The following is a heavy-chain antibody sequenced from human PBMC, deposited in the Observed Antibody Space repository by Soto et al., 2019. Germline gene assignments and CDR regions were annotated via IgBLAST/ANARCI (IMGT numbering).Heavy chain of an antibody. Sequence: SVKVSCKASGGTFSSYAISWVRQAPGQGLEWMGGIIPIFGTANYAQKFQGRVTITADESTSTAYMELSSLRSEDTAAYYCARELDDSSGYPDSNWFDPWGQGTLVTVSS. J-gene: IGHJ5*01. CDR3: ARELDDSSGYPDSNWFDP. D-gene: IGHD3-22*01. CDR1: GGTFSSYA. CDR2: IIPIFGTA. V-gene: IGHV1-69*13.